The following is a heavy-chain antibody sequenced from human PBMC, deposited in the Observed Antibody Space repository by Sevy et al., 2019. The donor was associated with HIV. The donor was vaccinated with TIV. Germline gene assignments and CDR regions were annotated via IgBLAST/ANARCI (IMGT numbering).Heavy chain of an antibody. Sequence: ASVKVSCKASGYFFTGYYLHWVRQTPGQGLEWMGRINPNSGGTNYAQNFQGRVTMTRDTSISTAYMELSRLRSDDTAVYYCARGGGYSSGWWTFDYWGQETLVTVSS. CDR3: ARGGGYSSGWWTFDY. V-gene: IGHV1-2*06. CDR2: INPNSGGT. D-gene: IGHD6-19*01. CDR1: GYFFTGYY. J-gene: IGHJ4*02.